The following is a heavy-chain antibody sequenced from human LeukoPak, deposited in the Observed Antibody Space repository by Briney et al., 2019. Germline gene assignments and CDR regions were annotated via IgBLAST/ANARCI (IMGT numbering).Heavy chain of an antibody. J-gene: IGHJ5*02. CDR3: ARDLSSGGSCIKAYNWFDP. CDR2: INPNSGGT. CDR1: GYTFTGYY. D-gene: IGHD2-15*01. Sequence: GASVPDSRKASGYTFTGYYMHWVRQAPGQGLEWMGWINPNSGGTNYAQKFQGRVTMTRDTSISTAYMELSRLRSDDTAVYYCARDLSSGGSCIKAYNWFDPWGRALCSPSPQ. V-gene: IGHV1-2*02.